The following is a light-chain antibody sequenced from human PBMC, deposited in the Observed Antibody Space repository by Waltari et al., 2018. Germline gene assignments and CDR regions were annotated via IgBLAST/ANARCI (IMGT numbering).Light chain of an antibody. V-gene: IGKV3-20*01. CDR1: QSITKRY. CDR3: QQYGSSIMYT. Sequence: VLTQSQGTLSFSPGDRVTLSCRASQSITKRYFAWYQQKPGQAPRLLIYGASSRAAGIPDRFSGSGSGTEFTLTISRLEAEDSAVYYCQQYGSSIMYTFGQGTKLEIK. CDR2: GAS. J-gene: IGKJ2*01.